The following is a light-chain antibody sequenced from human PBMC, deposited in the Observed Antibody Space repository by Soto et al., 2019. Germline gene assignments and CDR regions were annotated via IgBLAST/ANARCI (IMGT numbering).Light chain of an antibody. CDR2: AAS. V-gene: IGKV1-39*01. Sequence: DIQMTQSPSSLSASVGDRVTITCRISQSISYYLNWYQQKPGKAPKLLIYAASSLQSGVPSRFSGSGSGTDFTLTISSLQPDDSATYYCQQSYSSPRAFGQGTKVEVK. CDR3: QQSYSSPRA. J-gene: IGKJ1*01. CDR1: QSISYY.